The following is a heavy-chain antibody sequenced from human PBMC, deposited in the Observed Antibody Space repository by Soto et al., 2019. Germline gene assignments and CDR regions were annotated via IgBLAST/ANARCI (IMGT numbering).Heavy chain of an antibody. CDR1: GDSINSPDYY. Sequence: PSETLSLTCTVSGDSINSPDYYWSWIRQAPGKGLELIGFVYYRGSIYYTPSFESRVSISIDTSKNQFFLRLTSVTAADSAVYFCARVTFPPYWFDSWGQGILVTVSS. V-gene: IGHV4-30-4*01. D-gene: IGHD3-3*02. CDR2: VYYRGSI. CDR3: ARVTFPPYWFDS. J-gene: IGHJ5*01.